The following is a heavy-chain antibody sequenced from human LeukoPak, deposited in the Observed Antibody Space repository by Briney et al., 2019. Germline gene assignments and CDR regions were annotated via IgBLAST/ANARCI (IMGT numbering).Heavy chain of an antibody. J-gene: IGHJ4*02. D-gene: IGHD3-16*01. CDR2: MNPNSGGT. CDR3: ARESPGGY. Sequence: ASVKVSCKASGYTFTSYDINWVRQATGQGLEWMGWMNPNSGGTNYAQKFQGRVTMTRDTSISTAYMELSRLRSDDTAVYYCARESPGGYWGQGTLVTVSS. CDR1: GYTFTSYD. V-gene: IGHV1-2*02.